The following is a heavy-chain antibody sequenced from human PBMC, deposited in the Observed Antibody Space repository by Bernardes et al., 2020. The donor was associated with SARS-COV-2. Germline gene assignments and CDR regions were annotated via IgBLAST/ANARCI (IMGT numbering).Heavy chain of an antibody. D-gene: IGHD3-10*01. V-gene: IGHV4-34*12. CDR1: GGSFSDYS. Sequence: SETLSLTCAVYGGSFSDYSWGWIRQPPGKGLEWIGEIIHSGSTNYSPSLKSRVTISIDASKNQFSLNLTSVTAADTAMYYCARSDYNYPDYWGQGTLVTVSS. J-gene: IGHJ4*02. CDR2: IIHSGST. CDR3: ARSDYNYPDY.